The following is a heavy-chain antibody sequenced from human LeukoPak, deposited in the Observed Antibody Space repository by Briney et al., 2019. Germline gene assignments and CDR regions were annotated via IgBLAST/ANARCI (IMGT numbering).Heavy chain of an antibody. CDR1: GLTITTYS. V-gene: IGHV3-48*04. Sequence: GGSLRLSCAASGLTITTYSMNWVRQAPGKGLEWVSYISSSSSTIYYADSVKGRFTISRDNAKSSLYLQMNSLRAEDTAVYYCARDRQWPSGSFDYWGQGTLVTVSS. CDR3: ARDRQWPSGSFDY. J-gene: IGHJ4*02. CDR2: ISSSSSTI. D-gene: IGHD6-19*01.